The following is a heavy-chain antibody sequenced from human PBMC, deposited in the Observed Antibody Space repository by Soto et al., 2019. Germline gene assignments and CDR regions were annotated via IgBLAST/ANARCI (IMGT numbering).Heavy chain of an antibody. V-gene: IGHV3-48*03. CDR1: GFTFSNSE. J-gene: IGHJ4*02. D-gene: IGHD2-21*02. CDR3: AREALCGADCYFFEY. CDR2: INYSGSNI. Sequence: PGGSLRLSCAASGFTFSNSEMFWVRQAPGKGLEWVSKINYSGSNIYYSKSVKGRFTISRDNAQNSLYLQMNSLTDEDTAIYFCAREALCGADCYFFEYWGRGTVVTVSS.